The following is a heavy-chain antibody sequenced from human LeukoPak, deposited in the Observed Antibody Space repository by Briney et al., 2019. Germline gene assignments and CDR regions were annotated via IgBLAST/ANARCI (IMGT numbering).Heavy chain of an antibody. J-gene: IGHJ4*02. CDR3: ASRKPGNDY. CDR1: GGSLSDYY. CDR2: IYHTGTT. V-gene: IGHV4-59*01. Sequence: PSETLSLTCTLSGGSLSDYYWSWIRQSPGKGLEWIGYIYHTGTTSYSPSLKSRVTISADTSQNQFSLKLSPVTAADTAVYYCASRKPGNDYRGQGTLVTVSS. D-gene: IGHD7-27*01.